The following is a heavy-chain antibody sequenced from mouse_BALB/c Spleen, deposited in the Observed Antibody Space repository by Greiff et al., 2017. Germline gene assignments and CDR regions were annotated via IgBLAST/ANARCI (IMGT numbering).Heavy chain of an antibody. D-gene: IGHD1-1*02. CDR3: VWWTWFAY. Sequence: DVQLVESGGGLVQPKGSLKLSCAASGFTFNTYAMNWVRQAPGKGLEWVARIRSKSNNYATYYADSVKDRFTISRDDSQSMLYLQMNNLKTEDTAMYYCVWWTWFAYWGQGTLVTVSA. V-gene: IGHV10-1*02. J-gene: IGHJ3*01. CDR2: IRSKSNNYAT. CDR1: GFTFNTYA.